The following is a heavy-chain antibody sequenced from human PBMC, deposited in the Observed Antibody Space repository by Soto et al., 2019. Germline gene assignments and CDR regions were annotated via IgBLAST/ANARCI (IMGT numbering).Heavy chain of an antibody. Sequence: QVQLQESGPGLVKPSQTLSLTCTVSGGSISSGGYYWSWIRQHPGKGLEWIGYIYYSGSTYYNPSLKSRVTIAVDMSKNEFSMTLSAVTAADTAVYYCERHQRRGQWLRSGYFDHWGRGTLVTVSS. V-gene: IGHV4-31*03. CDR2: IYYSGST. CDR1: GGSISSGGYY. CDR3: ERHQRRGQWLRSGYFDH. D-gene: IGHD5-12*01. J-gene: IGHJ2*01.